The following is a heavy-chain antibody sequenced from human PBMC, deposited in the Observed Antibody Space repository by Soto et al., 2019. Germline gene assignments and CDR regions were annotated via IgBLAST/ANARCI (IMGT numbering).Heavy chain of an antibody. D-gene: IGHD6-6*01. Sequence: QVQLVQSGAEVKKPGSSVKVSCKASGGTFSSYTISWVRQAPGQGLEWMGRIIPIPDIANYAQKFQGRVTVNAEKSRDTVYLELSSLRPDDAAVYYCAGSRAVPMGYWGPGTLVTVSS. V-gene: IGHV1-69*02. CDR1: GGTFSSYT. J-gene: IGHJ4*02. CDR3: AGSRAVPMGY. CDR2: IIPIPDIA.